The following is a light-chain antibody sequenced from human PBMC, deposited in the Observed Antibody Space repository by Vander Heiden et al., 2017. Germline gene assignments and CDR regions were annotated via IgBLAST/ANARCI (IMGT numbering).Light chain of an antibody. CDR3: QQYGNSPGYT. CDR1: QSVSSSY. V-gene: IGKV3-20*01. CDR2: GAA. J-gene: IGKJ2*01. Sequence: EIVLTQSPGTLSLSPAERATLTCRASQSVSSSYLAWYQQKPGQAPRILIYGAASRATSMPDRFSSSRSGANYTLTISRLEPEDDAVYYCQQYGNSPGYTFGQGTKLEIK.